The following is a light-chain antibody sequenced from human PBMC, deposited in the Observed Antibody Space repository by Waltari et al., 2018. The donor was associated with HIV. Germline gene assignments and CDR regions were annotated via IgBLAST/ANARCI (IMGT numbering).Light chain of an antibody. CDR2: KDS. CDR1: VLPNQY. CDR3: QAADSSGSYFV. Sequence: SYELTQPPSVSVSPGQTARITCSGDVLPNQYTFWYQQKSGQAPVLVVYKDSERPEGIPERFSGSSSGTTVTLFIDGVQAEDEADYYCQAADSSGSYFVFGTGTKVTVL. J-gene: IGLJ1*01. V-gene: IGLV3-25*03.